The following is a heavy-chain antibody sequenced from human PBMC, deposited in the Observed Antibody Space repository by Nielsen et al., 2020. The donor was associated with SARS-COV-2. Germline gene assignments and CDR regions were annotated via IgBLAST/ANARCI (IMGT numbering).Heavy chain of an antibody. V-gene: IGHV3-15*01. CDR1: GFTVSSSW. J-gene: IGHJ4*02. Sequence: GGSLRLSCAASGFTVSSSWMSWVRQAPGKGLEWVGRIKSKTDGGTTDYAAPVKGRFTISRDDSKNTLYLQMNSLRAEDTAVYYCARDGGATYGDCDYWGQGTLVTVSS. CDR3: ARDGGATYGDCDY. CDR2: IKSKTDGGTT. D-gene: IGHD4-17*01.